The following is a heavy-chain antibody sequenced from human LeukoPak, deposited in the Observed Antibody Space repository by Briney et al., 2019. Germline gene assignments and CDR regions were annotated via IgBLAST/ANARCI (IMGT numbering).Heavy chain of an antibody. Sequence: ASVKVSCKASGYTFTSYYMHWVRQAPGQGLEWMGIINPSGGSTSYAQKFQGRVTMTRDTSTSTVYMELSSLRSEDTAVYYCASSEKDEVLRFLEWSPGFDYWGQGTLVTVSS. CDR3: ASSEKDEVLRFLEWSPGFDY. D-gene: IGHD3-3*01. CDR1: GYTFTSYY. V-gene: IGHV1-46*01. CDR2: INPSGGST. J-gene: IGHJ4*02.